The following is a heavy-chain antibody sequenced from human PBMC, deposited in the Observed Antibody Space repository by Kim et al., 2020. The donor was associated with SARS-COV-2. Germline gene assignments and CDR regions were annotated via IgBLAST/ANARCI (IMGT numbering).Heavy chain of an antibody. V-gene: IGHV4-61*02. Sequence: SETLSLTCTVSGGSISSGSYYWSWIRQPAGKGLEWIGRIYTSGSTNYNPSLKSRVTISVDTSKNQFSLKLSSVTAADTAVYYCARDRTYYYGSGSYYGRGNWFDPWGQGTLVTVSS. CDR1: GGSISSGSYY. J-gene: IGHJ5*02. CDR2: IYTSGST. D-gene: IGHD3-10*01. CDR3: ARDRTYYYGSGSYYGRGNWFDP.